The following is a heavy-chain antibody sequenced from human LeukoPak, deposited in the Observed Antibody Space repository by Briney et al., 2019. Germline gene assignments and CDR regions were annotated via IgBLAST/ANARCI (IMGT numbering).Heavy chain of an antibody. CDR1: GFTFSNYN. D-gene: IGHD3-22*01. CDR3: ARALMIVSPVGY. CDR2: ISSSGRTT. V-gene: IGHV3-48*02. Sequence: PGGSLRLSCAASGFTFSNYNMNWVRQAPGKGLEWISYISSSGRTTNYADSVKGRFTISRDNAKNSLYLQMNSLKDGDTAVYYCARALMIVSPVGYWGQGTLVTVSS. J-gene: IGHJ4*02.